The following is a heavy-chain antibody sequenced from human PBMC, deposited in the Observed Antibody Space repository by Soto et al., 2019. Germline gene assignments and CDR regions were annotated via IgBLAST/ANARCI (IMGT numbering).Heavy chain of an antibody. CDR1: GFTFSSYD. CDR3: ARGLRSGSSSYYYDGMDV. V-gene: IGHV3-13*04. CDR2: IGTAGDT. J-gene: IGHJ6*02. Sequence: EVQLVESGGGLVQPGGSLRLSCAASGFTFSSYDMHWVRQATGKGLEWVSAIGTAGDTYYPGSVKGRFTISREHAKNSLSLQMNSLRAGDTAVDYCARGLRSGSSSYYYDGMDVWGRGTTVTVSS. D-gene: IGHD3-10*01.